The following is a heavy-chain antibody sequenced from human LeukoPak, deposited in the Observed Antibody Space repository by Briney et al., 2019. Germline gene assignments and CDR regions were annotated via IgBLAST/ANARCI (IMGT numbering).Heavy chain of an antibody. CDR1: GFTFSNSW. CDR3: ARAGVPPTAMGFDP. V-gene: IGHV3-74*01. J-gene: IGHJ5*02. CDR2: INTDGNIM. D-gene: IGHD2-2*01. Sequence: GGSLRLSCAASGFTFSNSWMHWVRHTPGKGPVWVSCINTDGNIMRYADSVKGRFTISGDNAKNTLYLQMNSLRVEDTAVYHCARAGVPPTAMGFDPWGQGSLVSVST.